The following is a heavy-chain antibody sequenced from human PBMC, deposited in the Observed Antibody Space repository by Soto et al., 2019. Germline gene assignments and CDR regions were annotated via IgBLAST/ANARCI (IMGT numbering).Heavy chain of an antibody. V-gene: IGHV3-30-3*01. CDR2: ISYDGSNK. CDR1: GFTFSSYA. CDR3: AKDPDY. J-gene: IGHJ4*02. Sequence: GGSLRLSCAASGFTFSSYAMHWVRQAPGKGLEWVAVISYDGSNKYYADSVKGRFTISRDNSKNTLYLQMNSLRAEDTAVYYCAKDPDYWGQGTLVTVSS.